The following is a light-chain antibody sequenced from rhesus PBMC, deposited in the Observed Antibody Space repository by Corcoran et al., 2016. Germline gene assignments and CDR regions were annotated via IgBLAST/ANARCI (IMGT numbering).Light chain of an antibody. CDR3: QQYNNWNS. CDR2: DAY. Sequence: ETVVTQSLATLSLSPGERATLSCRASQSVGSNLAWYQHKHGQTPKLLIYDAYSRATGIPDRFSGSGSGTEFTLTISSLETEDVGVYYCQQYNNWNSFGQGTKVEIK. V-gene: IGKV3-42*02. J-gene: IGKJ2*01. CDR1: QSVGSN.